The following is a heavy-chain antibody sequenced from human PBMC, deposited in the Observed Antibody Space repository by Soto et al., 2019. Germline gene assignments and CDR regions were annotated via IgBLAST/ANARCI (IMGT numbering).Heavy chain of an antibody. CDR3: ARGKSSSWYPYYYYGMDV. Sequence: PSETLSLTCTVSGHSIGSGGYYWSWIRQLQGKGLEWIGYTYYSGSTSYTPSLKSRVTISVDTSKNQFSLKLSPVTAADTAVYYCARGKSSSWYPYYYYGMDVWGQGTTVTVSS. D-gene: IGHD6-13*01. J-gene: IGHJ6*02. V-gene: IGHV4-61*08. CDR1: GHSIGSGGYY. CDR2: TYYSGST.